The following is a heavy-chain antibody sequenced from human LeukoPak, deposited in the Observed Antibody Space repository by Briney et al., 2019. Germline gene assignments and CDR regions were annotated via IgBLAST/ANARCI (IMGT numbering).Heavy chain of an antibody. Sequence: PSETLSLTCAVSGYSISNVYYWGWIRQPPGKGLEWIGTIYHSGTTYYNPSLKSRVTLSADTSKNQFPLKLSSVSAADTAVYYCARVWGLSYYYMDVWGKGTTVTVSS. CDR1: GYSISNVYY. D-gene: IGHD3-16*01. CDR2: IYHSGTT. J-gene: IGHJ6*03. V-gene: IGHV4-38-2*01. CDR3: ARVWGLSYYYMDV.